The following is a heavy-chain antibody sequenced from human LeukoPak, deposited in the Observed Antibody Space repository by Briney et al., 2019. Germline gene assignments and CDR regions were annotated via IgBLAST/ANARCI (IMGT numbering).Heavy chain of an antibody. Sequence: GGSLTLSCAASGFTFSTYTMSWVRQAPRKGLEWVSGISNSGGRTYYAESVKGRFTISRDNSKSTLYLQMNSLRPEDTAVYYCAQERTSYDSRAAFDYWGQGTLVTVSS. CDR1: GFTFSTYT. J-gene: IGHJ4*02. V-gene: IGHV3-23*01. CDR3: AQERTSYDSRAAFDY. CDR2: ISNSGGRT. D-gene: IGHD3-22*01.